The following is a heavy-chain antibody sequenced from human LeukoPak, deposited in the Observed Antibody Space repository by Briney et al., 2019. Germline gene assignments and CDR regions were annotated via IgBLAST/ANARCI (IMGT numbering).Heavy chain of an antibody. J-gene: IGHJ5*02. CDR3: ARGGPGYCSSTSCRWFDP. V-gene: IGHV5-51*01. CDR2: IYPGDSDT. Sequence: GESLKISCKGSGYSFTSYWIGWVRQMPGKGLEWMGIIYPGDSDTRYSPSFQGQVTISADKSISTAYLQWSSLKASDTAMYNCARGGPGYCSSTSCRWFDPWGQGTLVTVSS. CDR1: GYSFTSYW. D-gene: IGHD2-2*01.